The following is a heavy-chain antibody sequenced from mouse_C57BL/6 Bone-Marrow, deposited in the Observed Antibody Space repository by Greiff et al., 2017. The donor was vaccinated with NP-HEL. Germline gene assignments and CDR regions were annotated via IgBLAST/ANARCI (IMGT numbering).Heavy chain of an antibody. CDR2: INSDGGST. D-gene: IGHD2-4*01. J-gene: IGHJ2*01. V-gene: IGHV5-2*01. Sequence: DVKLVESGGGLVQPGESLKLSCESNEYEFPSHDMSWVRKTPEKRLELVAAINSDGGSTYYPDTMERRFIISRDNTKKTLYLQMSSLRSEDTALYYCASYDYDGDRDYWGQGTTLTVSS. CDR3: ASYDYDGDRDY. CDR1: EYEFPSHD.